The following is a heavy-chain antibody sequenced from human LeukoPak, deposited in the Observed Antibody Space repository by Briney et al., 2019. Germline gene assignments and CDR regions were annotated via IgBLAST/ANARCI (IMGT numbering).Heavy chain of an antibody. D-gene: IGHD3-22*01. V-gene: IGHV3-48*01. CDR3: ARRYHFDSSGLHWRSPFDI. CDR2: ISSSSGTI. CDR1: GFTFSSYS. J-gene: IGHJ3*02. Sequence: GGSQRLSCAASGFTFSSYSMNWVRQAPGKGLEWVSYISSSSGTIYYADSVKGRFTISRDNAKNSLYLQMTSLRAEDAAVYYCARRYHFDSSGLHWRSPFDIWGQGTMVAVSS.